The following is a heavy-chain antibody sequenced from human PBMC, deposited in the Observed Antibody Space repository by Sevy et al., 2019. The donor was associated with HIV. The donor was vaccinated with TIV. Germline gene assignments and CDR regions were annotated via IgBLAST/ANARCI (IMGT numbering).Heavy chain of an antibody. CDR1: GFTLNSYS. D-gene: IGHD1-7*01. V-gene: IGHV3-21*01. CDR2: ISGLSNYI. CDR3: ARGENWNYAEY. Sequence: GGSLRLSCTASGFTLNSYSINWVRQAPGKGLEWVSYISGLSNYIYYAYSLKGRFTISRDTAKDSVYLQMNSLRVEDTAVYYCARGENWNYAEYWGQGILVTVSS. J-gene: IGHJ4*02.